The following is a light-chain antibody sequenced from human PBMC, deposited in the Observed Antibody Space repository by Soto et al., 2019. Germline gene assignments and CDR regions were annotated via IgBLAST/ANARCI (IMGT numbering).Light chain of an antibody. CDR3: ASWDDSLRGYV. Sequence: QSVLTQPPSASGTPGQRVTISCSGSSSNIGSNYVSWFQHLPGTAPKVLIYRSHQRPSGVPDRFSGSKSGTSASLAISGLRSEDEAYYYCASWDDSLRGYVFGTGTKVTVL. CDR2: RSH. CDR1: SSNIGSNY. J-gene: IGLJ1*01. V-gene: IGLV1-47*01.